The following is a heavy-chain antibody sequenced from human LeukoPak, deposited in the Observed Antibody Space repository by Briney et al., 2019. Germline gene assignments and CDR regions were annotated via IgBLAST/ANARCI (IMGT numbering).Heavy chain of an antibody. CDR2: IYTSGST. J-gene: IGHJ4*02. CDR1: GGSISSGSYY. V-gene: IGHV4-61*02. D-gene: IGHD3-3*01. CDR3: AREGTIFGVVITYYFDY. Sequence: SQTLSLTCTVSGGSISSGSYYWSWIRQPAGKGPEWIGRIYTSGSTNYNPSLKSRVTISVDTSKNQFSLKLSSVTAADTAVYYCAREGTIFGVVITYYFDYWGQGTLVTVSS.